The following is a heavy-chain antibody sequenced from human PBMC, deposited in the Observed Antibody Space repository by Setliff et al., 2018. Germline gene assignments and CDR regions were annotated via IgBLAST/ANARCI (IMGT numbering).Heavy chain of an antibody. CDR1: GYTFTGYY. J-gene: IGHJ3*02. V-gene: IGHV1-2*06. Sequence: ASVKVSCKASGYTFTGYYMYWVRQAPGQGLEWMGRINPSSGATIYAQKFQGRVTMTSDTSISTAYMELGRPRSDDTAVYFCARDGGGDSDAFDIWGQGTMVTVSS. CDR2: INPSSGAT. D-gene: IGHD3-16*01. CDR3: ARDGGGDSDAFDI.